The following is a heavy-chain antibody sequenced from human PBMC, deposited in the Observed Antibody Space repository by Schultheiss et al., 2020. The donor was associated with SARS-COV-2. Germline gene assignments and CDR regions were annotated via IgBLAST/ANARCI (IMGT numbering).Heavy chain of an antibody. CDR2: ISYDGSNK. CDR1: GFTFSSYG. V-gene: IGHV3-30*18. Sequence: GGSLRLSCAASGFTFSSYGMHWVRQAPGKGLEWVAVISYDGSNKYYADSVKGRFTISRDNSKNTLYLQMNSLRAEDTAVYYCANGLVNAWELRPGYYYYYGMDVWGQGTTVTVSS. J-gene: IGHJ6*02. D-gene: IGHD1-26*01. CDR3: ANGLVNAWELRPGYYYYYGMDV.